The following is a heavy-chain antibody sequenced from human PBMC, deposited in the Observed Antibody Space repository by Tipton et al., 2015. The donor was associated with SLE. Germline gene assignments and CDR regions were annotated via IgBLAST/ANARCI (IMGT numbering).Heavy chain of an antibody. J-gene: IGHJ4*02. V-gene: IGHV4-39*07. CDR2: IHYSGTT. Sequence: TLSLTCSVSGASISSSSYYWTWIRQPPGKGLEWIGSIHYSGTTYYNPSLKSRITISVDTSKNQFSLKLTSVTAADTAVYYCARRSITPYFDYWGQGTLVTVSS. CDR1: GASISSSSYY. D-gene: IGHD2/OR15-2a*01. CDR3: ARRSITPYFDY.